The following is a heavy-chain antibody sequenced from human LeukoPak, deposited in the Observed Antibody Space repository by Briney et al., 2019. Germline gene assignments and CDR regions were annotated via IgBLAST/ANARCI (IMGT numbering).Heavy chain of an antibody. CDR2: IKQDGSEK. J-gene: IGHJ4*02. Sequence: PGGSLRLSCAASGFNFISYWMSWVRQAPGKGLEWVANIKQDGSEKYYVDSVKGRFTISRDNAKNSLYLQMNSLRAEDTAVYYCARDQRIHDFWSGSPLDYWGQGTLVTVSS. V-gene: IGHV3-7*01. CDR3: ARDQRIHDFWSGSPLDY. CDR1: GFNFISYW. D-gene: IGHD3-3*01.